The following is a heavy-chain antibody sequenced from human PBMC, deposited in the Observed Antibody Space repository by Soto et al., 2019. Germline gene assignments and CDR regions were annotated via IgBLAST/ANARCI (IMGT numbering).Heavy chain of an antibody. CDR3: ARHTSIDYYDSSGYYGSFDN. V-gene: IGHV3-33*01. D-gene: IGHD3-22*01. Sequence: PGGSRRLSCAASGFSFTTYCMHWVRQAPGKGLEWVAVIWYDGSAKYYADSVKGRFTISRDNSKSALYLQMNSLRAEDTAVYYCARHTSIDYYDSSGYYGSFDNWGQGTLVTVSS. CDR1: GFSFTTYC. CDR2: IWYDGSAK. J-gene: IGHJ4*02.